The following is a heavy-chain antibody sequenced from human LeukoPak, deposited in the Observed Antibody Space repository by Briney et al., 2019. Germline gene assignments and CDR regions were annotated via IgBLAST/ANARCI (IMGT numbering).Heavy chain of an antibody. CDR2: INPNSGGT. D-gene: IGHD6-19*01. CDR1: GYTFTGYY. Sequence: GASVKVSCKASGYTFTGYYMHWVRQAPGQGLEWMGWINPNSGGTNYAQKFQGRVTMTTDTSTSTAYMELRSLRSDDTAVYYCARSMGYSSGWYGLAEGWFDPWGQGTLVTVSS. J-gene: IGHJ5*02. CDR3: ARSMGYSSGWYGLAEGWFDP. V-gene: IGHV1-2*02.